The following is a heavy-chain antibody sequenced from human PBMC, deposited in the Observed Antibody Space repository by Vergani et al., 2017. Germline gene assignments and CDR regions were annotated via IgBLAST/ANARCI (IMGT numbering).Heavy chain of an antibody. Sequence: EVQLSESGGGFVQPGGSLRLSCAASEFTFSSYAMSWVRQAPGKGLEWVSAISGSGSGSYYADSVKGRFTISRDNSKNTLFLQMNSRRAEDTAVYYCAKEGLEYYDTSGDSPVQHWGRG. V-gene: IGHV3-23*01. CDR1: EFTFSSYA. D-gene: IGHD3-22*01. CDR3: AKEGLEYYDTSGDSPVQH. CDR2: ISGSGSGS. J-gene: IGHJ1*01.